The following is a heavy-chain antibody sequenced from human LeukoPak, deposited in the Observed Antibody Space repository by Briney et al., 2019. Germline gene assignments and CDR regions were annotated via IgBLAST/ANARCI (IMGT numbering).Heavy chain of an antibody. CDR3: AKADYYDSSGYYRNGGYNFDY. V-gene: IGHV3-23*03. Sequence: GGSLRLSCAASGFTFNSYAMTWVRQAPGKGLEWVSVIYSGGSTYYADSVKGRFTISRDNSKNTLYLQMNSLRVEDTAVYYCAKADYYDSSGYYRNGGYNFDYWGQGTLVTVSS. CDR1: GFTFNSYA. D-gene: IGHD3-22*01. CDR2: IYSGGST. J-gene: IGHJ4*02.